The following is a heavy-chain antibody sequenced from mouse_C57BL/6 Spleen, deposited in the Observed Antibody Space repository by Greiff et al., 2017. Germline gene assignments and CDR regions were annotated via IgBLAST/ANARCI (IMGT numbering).Heavy chain of an antibody. Sequence: QVQLQQPGAELVKPGASVKLSCKASGYTFTSYWMHWVKQRPGQGLEWIGMIHPNSGSTNYNEKFKSKATLTVDKSSSTAYMQLSCLTSEDSAVYYCARDGSAWFADWGQGTLVTVSA. CDR2: IHPNSGST. CDR3: ARDGSAWFAD. J-gene: IGHJ3*01. V-gene: IGHV1-64*01. D-gene: IGHD1-1*01. CDR1: GYTFTSYW.